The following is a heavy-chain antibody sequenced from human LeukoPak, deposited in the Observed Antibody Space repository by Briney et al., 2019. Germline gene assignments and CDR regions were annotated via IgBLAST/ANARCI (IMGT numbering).Heavy chain of an antibody. CDR1: GYTFTGYY. J-gene: IGHJ3*02. Sequence: GASVKVSCKASGYTFTGYYMHWVRQAPGQGLEWMGWINTNTGNPTYAQGFTGRFVFSLDTSVSTAYLQISSLKAEDTAVYYCARGEGYCSGGSCYGDAFDIWGQGTMVTVSS. CDR2: INTNTGNP. V-gene: IGHV7-4-1*02. D-gene: IGHD2-15*01. CDR3: ARGEGYCSGGSCYGDAFDI.